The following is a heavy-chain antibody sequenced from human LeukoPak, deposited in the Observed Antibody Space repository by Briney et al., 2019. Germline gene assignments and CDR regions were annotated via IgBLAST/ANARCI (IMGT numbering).Heavy chain of an antibody. J-gene: IGHJ4*02. D-gene: IGHD1-20*01. V-gene: IGHV1-2*02. CDR1: GYTFTGYY. Sequence: AASVKVSCKASGYTFTGYYMHWVRQAPGQGLEWMGWINPNSGGTNYAQKFQGRVTMTRDTSISTAYMELSRLRSDDTAVYYCARVPAHYNWNDVGYFDYWGQGTLVTVSP. CDR3: ARVPAHYNWNDVGYFDY. CDR2: INPNSGGT.